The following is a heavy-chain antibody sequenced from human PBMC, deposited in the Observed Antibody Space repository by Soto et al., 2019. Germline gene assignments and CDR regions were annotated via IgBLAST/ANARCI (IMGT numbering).Heavy chain of an antibody. CDR2: IYWDDDN. J-gene: IGHJ4*02. V-gene: IGHV2-5*02. CDR3: AISRPEANTVAQICDY. D-gene: IGHD4-17*01. Sequence: QITLKDSGPTLVKPTQTLTLTCTFYGFSLSTSGVDVSWIRQPPGKDLKCLALIYWDDDNPYSPSLQIRLTIPRYISKHLVALRIDFSDPQTMTTYYPAISRPEANTVAQICDYWGQGTLLTVS. CDR1: GFSLSTSGVD.